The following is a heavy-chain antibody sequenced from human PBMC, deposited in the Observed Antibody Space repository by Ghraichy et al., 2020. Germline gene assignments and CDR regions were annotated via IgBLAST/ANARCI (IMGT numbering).Heavy chain of an antibody. CDR2: ITSDGTNT. CDR1: ASIFGGSW. Sequence: GGSLRLSCAASSASIFGGSWMHWVRQGPGEGLVWVSRITSDGTNTIYADSVKGRFTISRDNANNMLYLQMHSLRAEDTAVYYCATDRFHVMDVWGQGTTVTVSS. J-gene: IGHJ6*02. V-gene: IGHV3-74*01. D-gene: IGHD3-3*01. CDR3: ATDRFHVMDV.